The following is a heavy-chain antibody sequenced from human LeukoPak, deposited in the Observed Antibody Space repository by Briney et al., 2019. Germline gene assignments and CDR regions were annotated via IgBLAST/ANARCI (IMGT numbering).Heavy chain of an antibody. Sequence: GASVKVSCKASGYTFTSYAMNWVRQAPGQGLEWMGWINTNTGNPTYAQGFTGRFVFSLDTFVSTAYLQISSLKAEDTAVYYCARPVLPYYYYGMDVWGQGTTVTVSS. V-gene: IGHV7-4-1*02. CDR3: ARPVLPYYYYGMDV. CDR1: GYTFTSYA. J-gene: IGHJ6*02. CDR2: INTNTGNP.